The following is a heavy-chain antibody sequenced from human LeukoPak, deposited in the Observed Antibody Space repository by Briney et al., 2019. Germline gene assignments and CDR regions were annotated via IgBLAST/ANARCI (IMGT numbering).Heavy chain of an antibody. V-gene: IGHV3-30*04. CDR1: GFTFSRYA. CDR2: ISYDGSNK. CDR3: ARDGPRRGSYRSGSFDY. Sequence: GGSLRLSCAASGFTFSRYAMHWVRQAPGKGLEWVAVISYDGSNKYYADSVKGRFTISRDNSKNTLYLQMNSLRAEDTAVYYCARDGPRRGSYRSGSFDYWGQGTLVTVSS. D-gene: IGHD6-19*01. J-gene: IGHJ4*02.